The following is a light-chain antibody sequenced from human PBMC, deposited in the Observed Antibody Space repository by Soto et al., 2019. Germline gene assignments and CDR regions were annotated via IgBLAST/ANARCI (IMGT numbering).Light chain of an antibody. Sequence: EIVMTQSRSTLSVSPGARGALACRASQSISDTLAWYQQKPGQAPRLLIYSASSGATGFPARFSGSGSGTDFTLTISSLQSEDFAIYYCQQYNNWPQTFGQGTKVDTK. CDR2: SAS. J-gene: IGKJ1*01. V-gene: IGKV3-15*01. CDR1: QSISDT. CDR3: QQYNNWPQT.